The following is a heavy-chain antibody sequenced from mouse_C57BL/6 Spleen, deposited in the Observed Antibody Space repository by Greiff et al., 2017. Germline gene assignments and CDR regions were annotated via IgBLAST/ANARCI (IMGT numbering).Heavy chain of an antibody. Sequence: EVQLVESGGGLVQPGGSLKLSCAASGFTFSDYGMAWVRQAPRKGPEGVAFISHLAYSIYYADTVTGRFTITRENAKTTLYLEMSSLRSEDAAMYYCARQGSAGENFDYWGQGTTLTVSS. CDR2: ISHLAYSI. CDR1: GFTFSDYG. CDR3: ARQGSAGENFDY. J-gene: IGHJ2*01. V-gene: IGHV5-15*01. D-gene: IGHD3-2*02.